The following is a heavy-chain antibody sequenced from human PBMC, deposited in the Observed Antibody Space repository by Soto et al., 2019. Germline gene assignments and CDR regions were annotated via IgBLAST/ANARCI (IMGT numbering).Heavy chain of an antibody. CDR1: GEPISSSSYY. CDR3: ARQRTTVVTQAYFDH. J-gene: IGHJ4*02. Sequence: PSETLSLTCIVSGEPISSSSYYGGWNRQPPGKGLEWIGSIYYSGRTYYNPSFKSRVTISIDTSKNQFSLKLSSVTATDTAVYYCARQRTTVVTQAYFDHWGQGALVTV. V-gene: IGHV4-39*01. CDR2: IYYSGRT. D-gene: IGHD2-21*02.